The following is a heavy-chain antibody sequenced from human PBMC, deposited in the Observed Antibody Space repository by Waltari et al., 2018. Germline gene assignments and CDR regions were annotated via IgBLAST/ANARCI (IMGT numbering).Heavy chain of an antibody. D-gene: IGHD3-3*02. J-gene: IGHJ4*02. Sequence: EVQLVESGGGLVQPGGSLRLSCAAYGFTFSSYSLNWVRQAPGKGLEWVSYISSSSSTIYYADSVKGRFTISRDNAKNSLYLQMNSLRAEDTAVYYCARDPSSYLDFWSGSVADYWGQGTLVTVSS. V-gene: IGHV3-48*04. CDR2: ISSSSSTI. CDR1: GFTFSSYS. CDR3: ARDPSSYLDFWSGSVADY.